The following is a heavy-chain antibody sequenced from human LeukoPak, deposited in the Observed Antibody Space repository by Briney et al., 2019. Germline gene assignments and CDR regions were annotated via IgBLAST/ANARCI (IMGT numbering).Heavy chain of an antibody. Sequence: PGGSLRLSCAVSGFTFTNDYMNWVRQAPGKGLEWVSIIYSGGSTYYAESVKGRFTISRDSSNNTLFLQMSNLRADDSGLYYCATDVRSSPLGFWGHGTLVTVSS. CDR3: ATDVRSSPLGF. CDR1: GFTFTNDY. J-gene: IGHJ4*01. V-gene: IGHV3-66*01. D-gene: IGHD6-13*01. CDR2: IYSGGST.